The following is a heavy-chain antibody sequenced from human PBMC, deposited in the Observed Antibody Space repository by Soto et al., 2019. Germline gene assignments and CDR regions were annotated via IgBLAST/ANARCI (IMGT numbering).Heavy chain of an antibody. CDR3: AKLFYTRYIEY. V-gene: IGHV4-39*01. Sequence: SETLSLTCTVSGASITGNGYYWGWIRQPPGKGLEWIGTIYYKGSTYYNPSLKSRVTISVDTSKKQFSLMLSSVTAADTAVYYCAKLFYTRYIEYWGQGTLVTVSS. D-gene: IGHD3-9*01. CDR1: GASITGNGYY. CDR2: IYYKGST. J-gene: IGHJ4*02.